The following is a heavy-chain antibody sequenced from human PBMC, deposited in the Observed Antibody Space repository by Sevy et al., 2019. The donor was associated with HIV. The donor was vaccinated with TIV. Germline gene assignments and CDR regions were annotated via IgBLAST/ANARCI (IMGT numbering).Heavy chain of an antibody. Sequence: SETLSLTCTVSGGSISGYYWSWIRQPPGKGLEWIGYIYYSGSTNYNPSLKSRVTISVGTSKNQFSLKLSSVTAADTAVYYCASHSTTWYYWFDPWGQGTLVTVSS. CDR3: ASHSTTWYYWFDP. J-gene: IGHJ5*02. CDR1: GGSISGYY. D-gene: IGHD6-13*01. CDR2: IYYSGST. V-gene: IGHV4-59*13.